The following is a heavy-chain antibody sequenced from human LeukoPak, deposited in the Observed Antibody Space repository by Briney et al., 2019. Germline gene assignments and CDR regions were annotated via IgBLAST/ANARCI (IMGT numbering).Heavy chain of an antibody. J-gene: IGHJ6*02. D-gene: IGHD1-7*01. CDR2: TVSEIDGGTT. V-gene: IGHV3-15*04. CDR1: GFTFNYAW. Sequence: GGSLRLSCAASGFTFNYAWVSWVRQVPGKGLEWVGQTVSEIDGGTTDYATPVKGRFTISRDDSKSTLYLQMNSLKIEDTAVYYCTTDEDWNYARKDVWGQGATVIVSS. CDR3: TTDEDWNYARKDV.